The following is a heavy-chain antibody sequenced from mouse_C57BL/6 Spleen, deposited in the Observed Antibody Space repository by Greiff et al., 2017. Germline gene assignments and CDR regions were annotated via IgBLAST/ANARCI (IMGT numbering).Heavy chain of an antibody. V-gene: IGHV1-82*01. Sequence: QVQLKQSGPELVKPGASVKISCKASGYAFSSSWMNWVKQRPGKGLEWIGRIYPGDGDTNYNGKFKGKATLTAAKSSSTAYMQLSSLTSEDSAVYFCARDDYDGYYYAMDYWGQGTSVTVSS. CDR1: GYAFSSSW. CDR3: ARDDYDGYYYAMDY. CDR2: IYPGDGDT. D-gene: IGHD2-4*01. J-gene: IGHJ4*01.